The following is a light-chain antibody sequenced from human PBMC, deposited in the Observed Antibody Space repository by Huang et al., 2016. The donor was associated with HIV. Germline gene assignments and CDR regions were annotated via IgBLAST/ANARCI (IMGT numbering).Light chain of an antibody. CDR3: QQYNNWPPVT. V-gene: IGKV3-15*01. CDR1: QSVSSS. Sequence: EIVMTQSPATLSVSPGERATLSCRASQSVSSSLAWYQQKPGQAPRLLIYGAATRATGIPARFSGSGSGTEFTLTISSLQSEDFAVYYCQQYNNWPPVTFGGGTKVEIK. CDR2: GAA. J-gene: IGKJ4*01.